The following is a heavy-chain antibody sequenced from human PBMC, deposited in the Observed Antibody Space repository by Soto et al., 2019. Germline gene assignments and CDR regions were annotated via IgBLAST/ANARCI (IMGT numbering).Heavy chain of an antibody. CDR2: IYYSGST. Sequence: PSETLSLTCTVSGGSISSGGYYWSWIRQHPGKGLEWIGYIYYSGSTYYNPSLKSRVTISVDTSKNQFSLKLSSVTAADTAVYYCARGVTMVRGVIRPWGQGTLVTVSS. J-gene: IGHJ5*02. CDR3: ARGVTMVRGVIRP. D-gene: IGHD3-10*01. CDR1: GGSISSGGYY. V-gene: IGHV4-31*03.